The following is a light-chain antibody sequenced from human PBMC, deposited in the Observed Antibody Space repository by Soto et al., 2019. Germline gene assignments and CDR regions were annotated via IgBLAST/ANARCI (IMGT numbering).Light chain of an antibody. CDR1: SSDVGGYNY. V-gene: IGLV2-14*01. CDR3: SSYTSSSTLDVV. J-gene: IGLJ2*01. Sequence: QSVLTQPASVSGSPGQSITISCTGTSSDVGGYNYVSWYQQHQGKAPKLMIYDVSNRPSGVSNRFSGSKSGNTASLTISGLQAEDEADYYCSSYTSSSTLDVVFGGGTKLTVL. CDR2: DVS.